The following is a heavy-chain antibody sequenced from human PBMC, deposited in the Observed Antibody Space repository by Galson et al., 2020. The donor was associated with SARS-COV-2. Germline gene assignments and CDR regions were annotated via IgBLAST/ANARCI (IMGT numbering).Heavy chain of an antibody. V-gene: IGHV3-21*01. D-gene: IGHD5-12*01. CDR3: ARDLGGYGGVLDAFDI. J-gene: IGHJ3*02. CDR1: GFTFSSYS. CDR2: ISSSSSYI. Sequence: GESLKISCAASGFTFSSYSMNWVRQAPGKGLEWVSSISSSSSYIYYADSVKGRFTISRDNAKNSLYLQMNSLRAEDQAVYYCARDLGGYGGVLDAFDIWGQGTMVTVSS.